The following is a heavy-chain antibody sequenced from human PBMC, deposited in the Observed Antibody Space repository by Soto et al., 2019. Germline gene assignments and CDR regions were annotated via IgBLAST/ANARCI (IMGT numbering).Heavy chain of an antibody. Sequence: SVKVSCKASGGTFSSYAISWVRQAPGQGLEWMGGIIPIFGTANYAQKFQGRVTITADESTSTAYMELSSLRSEDTAVYYCVTRPSYYDSSTYYFDYWGQGTLVTSPQ. D-gene: IGHD3-22*01. CDR2: IIPIFGTA. CDR1: GGTFSSYA. V-gene: IGHV1-69*13. J-gene: IGHJ4*02. CDR3: VTRPSYYDSSTYYFDY.